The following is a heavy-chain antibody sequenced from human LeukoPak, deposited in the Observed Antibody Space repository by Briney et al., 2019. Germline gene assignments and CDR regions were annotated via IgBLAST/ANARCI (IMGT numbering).Heavy chain of an antibody. D-gene: IGHD6-13*01. CDR1: GGTFSSYA. J-gene: IGHJ4*02. CDR2: IIPIFGTA. CDR3: AKHSSSWYFSYPLDD. V-gene: IGHV1-69*13. Sequence: SVKVSCKASGGTFSSYAISWVRQAPGQGLEWMGGIIPIFGTANYAQKFQGRVTITADESTSTAYMELSSLRSEDTAVYYCAKHSSSWYFSYPLDDWGQGTLVTVSP.